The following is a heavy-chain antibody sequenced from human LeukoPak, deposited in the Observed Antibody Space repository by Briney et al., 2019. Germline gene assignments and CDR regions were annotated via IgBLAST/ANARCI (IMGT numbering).Heavy chain of an antibody. Sequence: GGSLRLSCAASAFTFSSYAMSWVRQAPGKGLEWGSVISGTGDSTYYADSVKGRFTISRDNSKNTLYLQMNSLRAEDTAVYYCAKGPTARTIAVAAHAAPFDYWGQGTLVTVSS. V-gene: IGHV3-23*01. CDR3: AKGPTARTIAVAAHAAPFDY. D-gene: IGHD6-19*01. J-gene: IGHJ4*02. CDR2: ISGTGDST. CDR1: AFTFSSYA.